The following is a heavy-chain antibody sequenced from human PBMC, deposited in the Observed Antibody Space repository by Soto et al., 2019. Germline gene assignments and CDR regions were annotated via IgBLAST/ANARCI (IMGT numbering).Heavy chain of an antibody. Sequence: QVQLQESGPGLVKPSETPSLTCTVSGASINSYYWSWIRQPPGKGLEWIGYIYYSGRTNYSPSLKSRVTISVDTSRNQFSLKLSSVTAADTAVYYCAASRGYCSGGSCYAWVFDSWGQGTLVTVSS. V-gene: IGHV4-59*01. J-gene: IGHJ4*02. CDR3: AASRGYCSGGSCYAWVFDS. CDR2: IYYSGRT. D-gene: IGHD2-15*01. CDR1: GASINSYY.